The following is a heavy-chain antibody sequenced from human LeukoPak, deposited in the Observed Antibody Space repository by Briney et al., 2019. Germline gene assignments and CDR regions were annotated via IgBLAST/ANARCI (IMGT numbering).Heavy chain of an antibody. V-gene: IGHV3-7*01. CDR1: GFTFSSYS. J-gene: IGHJ4*02. D-gene: IGHD1-7*01. CDR2: INQDGSAK. CDR3: ARWEIRGTAHKLDY. Sequence: GGSLRLSCAASGFTFSSYSMNWVRQAPGKGLEWVANINQDGSAKYFVDSVKGRFTISRDNAKNSMYLQMNSLRAEDTAVYYCARWEIRGTAHKLDYWGQGTLVTVSS.